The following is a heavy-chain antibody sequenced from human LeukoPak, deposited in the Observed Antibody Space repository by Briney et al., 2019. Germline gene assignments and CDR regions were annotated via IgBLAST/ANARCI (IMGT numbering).Heavy chain of an antibody. J-gene: IGHJ4*02. Sequence: PGGSLRLSCAASGFTFSDYYMSWIRQAPGKGLEWISYISSSSSYKNYVDSVKGRFTISRDNAKNSLYLQMNSLRAEDTAVYYCVRAVSVSSYYFDCWGQGTLVTVSS. CDR2: ISSSSSYK. V-gene: IGHV3-11*05. D-gene: IGHD5/OR15-5a*01. CDR3: VRAVSVSSYYFDC. CDR1: GFTFSDYY.